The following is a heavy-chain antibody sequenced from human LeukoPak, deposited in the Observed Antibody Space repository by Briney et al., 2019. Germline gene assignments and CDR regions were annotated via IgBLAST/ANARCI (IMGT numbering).Heavy chain of an antibody. CDR3: ARDYERWFGELSEDAFDI. D-gene: IGHD3-10*01. Sequence: PGGSLRLSCAASGFTFSSYSMNWVRQAPGKGLEWVSSISISSNYIYYTDSVKGRFTISRDNAKNSLYLQMNSLRAEDTALYYCARDYERWFGELSEDAFDIWGQGTMVTVSS. CDR2: ISISSNYI. J-gene: IGHJ3*02. CDR1: GFTFSSYS. V-gene: IGHV3-21*04.